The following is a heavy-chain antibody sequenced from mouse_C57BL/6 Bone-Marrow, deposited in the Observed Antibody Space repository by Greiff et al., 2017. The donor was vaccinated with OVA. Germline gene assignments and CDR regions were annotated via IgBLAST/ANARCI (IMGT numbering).Heavy chain of an antibody. CDR1: GYTFTDYE. D-gene: IGHD2-5*01. CDR3: TRGYSNYYSMDY. CDR2: IDPEPGGT. J-gene: IGHJ4*01. Sequence: VQLQQSGAELVRPGASVTLSCKASGYTFTDYEMHWVKQTPVHGLEWIGAIDPEPGGTASNQKFKGKAILTADKSSSTAYMELRSLTTEDSAVYYCTRGYSNYYSMDYWGQGTSVTVSS. V-gene: IGHV1-15*01.